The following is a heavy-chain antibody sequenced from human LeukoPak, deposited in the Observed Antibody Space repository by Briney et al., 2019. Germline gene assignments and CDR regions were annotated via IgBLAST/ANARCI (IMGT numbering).Heavy chain of an antibody. Sequence: GGSLRLSCVASAFTFNNYWMHWVRQAPGKGLEWVANIKQDGSEKYYVDSVKGRFTISRDNAKNSLYLQMNSLRAEDTAVYYCARSGFDYWGQGTLVTVSS. CDR2: IKQDGSEK. J-gene: IGHJ4*02. D-gene: IGHD6-25*01. CDR3: ARSGFDY. V-gene: IGHV3-7*01. CDR1: AFTFNNYW.